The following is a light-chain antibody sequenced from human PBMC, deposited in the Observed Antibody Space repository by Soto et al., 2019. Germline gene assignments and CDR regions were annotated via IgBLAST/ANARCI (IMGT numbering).Light chain of an antibody. J-gene: IGKJ1*01. Sequence: EIVMTQSPATLSVSPGERATLSCRASQSVGSKLAWYQQKPGQAPRLLIYGASTRATGIPARFSGSGSGTEFTLTISSLQSGDFAVYYCQQYQSYPWTFGQGTKVEIK. CDR2: GAS. CDR3: QQYQSYPWT. V-gene: IGKV3-15*01. CDR1: QSVGSK.